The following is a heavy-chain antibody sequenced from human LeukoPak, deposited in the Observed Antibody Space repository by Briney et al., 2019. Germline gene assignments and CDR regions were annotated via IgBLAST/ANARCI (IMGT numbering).Heavy chain of an antibody. CDR3: ASRYSSSWYSYYYYYVDV. CDR2: IYYSGST. CDR1: GGSISSGGYS. Sequence: PSETLSLTCAVSGGSISSGGYSWSWIRQPPGKGLEWIGYIYYSGSTYYNPSLKSRVTISVDTSKNQFSLKLSSVTAADTAVYYCASRYSSSWYSYYYYYVDVWGKGTTVTVSS. D-gene: IGHD6-13*01. J-gene: IGHJ6*03. V-gene: IGHV4-30-4*07.